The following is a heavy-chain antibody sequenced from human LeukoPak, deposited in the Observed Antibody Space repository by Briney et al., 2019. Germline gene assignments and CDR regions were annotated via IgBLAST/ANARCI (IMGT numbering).Heavy chain of an antibody. Sequence: GGSLRLSCAASGFTFTSYAMHWVRQAPGKGLDWVAVISYDGSNKYYADSVQGRFSISRDNSKNTLYLQMNSLRAEDTAVYYCTRGGARGYNFGFYDYWGQGTLVTVSS. CDR2: ISYDGSNK. V-gene: IGHV3-30*04. CDR3: TRGGARGYNFGFYDY. CDR1: GFTFTSYA. D-gene: IGHD5-18*01. J-gene: IGHJ4*02.